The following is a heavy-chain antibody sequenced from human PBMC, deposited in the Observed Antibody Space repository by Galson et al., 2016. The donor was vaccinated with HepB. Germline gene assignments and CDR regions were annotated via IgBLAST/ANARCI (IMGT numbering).Heavy chain of an antibody. J-gene: IGHJ6*02. V-gene: IGHV4-4*02. Sequence: SETLSLTCAVSGGSISSTNWWSWVRQPPGKGLEWIGEIYHSGSTTYNPSLKSRVTISVDKTRNHFSLRLISVTAADTAVYYCARDTRNYYYGMDVWGQGTTVIVSS. CDR3: ARDTRNYYYGMDV. CDR1: GGSISSTNW. CDR2: IYHSGST.